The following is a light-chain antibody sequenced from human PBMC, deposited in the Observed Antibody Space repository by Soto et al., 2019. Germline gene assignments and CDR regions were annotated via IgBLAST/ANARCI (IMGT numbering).Light chain of an antibody. Sequence: QSVLTQPPSVSGAPGQRVTISCTGSSSNIGAGYDVHWYQQLPGTAPKLLIYGNSNRPSGVPDRFSGSKSGTSASLTISGLQAEDEADYCCSSYTTSANYVFGTGTKVTVL. CDR1: SSNIGAGYD. J-gene: IGLJ1*01. CDR2: GNS. CDR3: SSYTTSANYV. V-gene: IGLV1-40*01.